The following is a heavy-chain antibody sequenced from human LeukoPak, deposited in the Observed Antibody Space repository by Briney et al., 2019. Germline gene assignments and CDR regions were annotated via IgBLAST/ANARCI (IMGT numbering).Heavy chain of an antibody. CDR3: ARGRARRITIFGVVIIFDP. CDR1: GASFSGYY. Sequence: SDTLSLTCAVYGASFSGYYWSWIRQPPGKGLEWSGEINHSGSTNYNPSLKSRVTISVATSKNQFSLKLSSVTAADTAVYYCARGRARRITIFGVVIIFDPWGQGTLVTVSS. J-gene: IGHJ5*02. V-gene: IGHV4-34*01. D-gene: IGHD3-3*01. CDR2: INHSGST.